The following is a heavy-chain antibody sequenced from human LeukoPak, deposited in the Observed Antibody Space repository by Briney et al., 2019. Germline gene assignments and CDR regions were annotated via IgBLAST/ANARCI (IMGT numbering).Heavy chain of an antibody. CDR2: ISYSGST. CDR1: GGSISSHY. D-gene: IGHD4-17*01. CDR3: ARDDYGDYFDY. V-gene: IGHV4-59*08. Sequence: RPSETLSLTCTVSGGSISSHYWSWIRQPPGKGLEWIGYISYSGSTNYNPSLKSRVNISVDTSKNQFSLKLSSVTAADTAVYYCARDDYGDYFDYWGQGTLVTVSS. J-gene: IGHJ4*02.